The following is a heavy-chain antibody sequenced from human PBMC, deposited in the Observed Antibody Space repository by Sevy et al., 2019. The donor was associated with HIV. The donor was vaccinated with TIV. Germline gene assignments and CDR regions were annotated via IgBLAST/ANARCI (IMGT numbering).Heavy chain of an antibody. D-gene: IGHD1-26*01. J-gene: IGHJ6*03. CDR3: TKVMEIGQELKSYYMDV. Sequence: GGSLRLSCAASGFTFSNTWMSWIRQAPGKGLEWVGRIKSKTDGGITDYAAPVEGRFSRSTDDSKNTLYLQISSLKTEDTALYYCTKVMEIGQELKSYYMDVWGKGTTVTVSS. CDR2: IKSKTDGGIT. CDR1: GFTFSNTW. V-gene: IGHV3-15*01.